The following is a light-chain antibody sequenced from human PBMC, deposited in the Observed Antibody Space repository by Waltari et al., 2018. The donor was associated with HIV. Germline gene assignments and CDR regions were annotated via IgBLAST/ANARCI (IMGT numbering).Light chain of an antibody. CDR1: RSNVGSDDL. CDR2: EVT. Sequence: QSALTQPASVSGSPGQSITISCTGTRSNVGSDDLVYWYQQHPGEAPKLIIYEVTKRPSGVSNRFSGSKSGNTASLTISGLQAEDEADYYCCSCPRSGIRYVFGTGTKVTVL. V-gene: IGLV2-23*02. CDR3: CSCPRSGIRYV. J-gene: IGLJ1*01.